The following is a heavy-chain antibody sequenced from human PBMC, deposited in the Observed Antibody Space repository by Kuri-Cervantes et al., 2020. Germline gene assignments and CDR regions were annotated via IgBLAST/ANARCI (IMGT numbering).Heavy chain of an antibody. D-gene: IGHD6-13*01. CDR3: ASYSSWYIVHYYGMDV. Sequence: ASVKVSCKASGYTFTGYYMHWVRQATGQGLEWMGWMNPNSGNTGYAQKFQGRVTMTRNTSISTAYMELSSLRSEDTAVYYCASYSSWYIVHYYGMDVWGQGTTVTVSS. CDR1: GYTFTGYY. CDR2: MNPNSGNT. V-gene: IGHV1-8*02. J-gene: IGHJ6*02.